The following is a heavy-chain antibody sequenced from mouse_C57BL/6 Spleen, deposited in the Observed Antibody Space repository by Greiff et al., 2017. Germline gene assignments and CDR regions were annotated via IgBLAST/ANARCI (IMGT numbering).Heavy chain of an antibody. CDR1: GYAFSSSW. V-gene: IGHV1-82*01. CDR3: ARSGRRGYAIVY. Sequence: VKLVESGPELVKPGASVKISCKASGYAFSSSWMNWVKQRPGKGLEWIGRIYPGDGDTNYNGKFKGKATLTADKSSSTAYMHLSSLTSEDSAVYFCARSGRRGYAIVYWGQGTSVTVSS. J-gene: IGHJ4*01. CDR2: IYPGDGDT. D-gene: IGHD3-1*01.